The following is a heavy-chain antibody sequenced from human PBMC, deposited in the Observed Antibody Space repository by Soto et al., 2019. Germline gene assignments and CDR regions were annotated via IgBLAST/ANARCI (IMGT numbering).Heavy chain of an antibody. J-gene: IGHJ4*02. V-gene: IGHV4-30-4*01. D-gene: IGHD6-19*01. Sequence: SETLSLTCTVSGGSISSGDYYWSWIRQPPGKGLEWIGYIYYSGSTYYNPSLKSRVTISVDTSTNQFSLKLSSVTAADTAVYYCARDRGAVAGTFDYWGQGTLVTVYS. CDR1: GGSISSGDYY. CDR3: ARDRGAVAGTFDY. CDR2: IYYSGST.